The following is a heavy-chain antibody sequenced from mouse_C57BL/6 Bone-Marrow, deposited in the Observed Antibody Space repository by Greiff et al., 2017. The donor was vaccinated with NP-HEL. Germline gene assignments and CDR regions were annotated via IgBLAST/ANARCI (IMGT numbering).Heavy chain of an antibody. Sequence: VKLQQPGAELVRPGSSVKLSCKASGYTFTSYWMHWVKQRPIQGLEWIGNIDPSDSETHYNQKFKDKATLTVDKSSSTAYMQLSSLTSEDSAVYYCARWVLRSPYAMDYWGQGTSVTVSA. CDR1: GYTFTSYW. V-gene: IGHV1-52*01. CDR3: ARWVLRSPYAMDY. CDR2: IDPSDSET. J-gene: IGHJ4*01. D-gene: IGHD1-1*01.